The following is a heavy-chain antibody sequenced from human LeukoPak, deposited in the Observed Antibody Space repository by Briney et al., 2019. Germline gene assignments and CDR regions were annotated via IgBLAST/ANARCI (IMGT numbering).Heavy chain of an antibody. Sequence: GGSLRLSCAASGFTFSSHAMNWVRQAPGKGLEWVSSIGGIGASTYYADSVKGRFTISRDNSKNTLYLQMNSLRAEDTALYYCAKAAYGDYVSWFDPWGQGILVIVSS. J-gene: IGHJ5*02. CDR2: IGGIGAST. CDR1: GFTFSSHA. V-gene: IGHV3-23*01. D-gene: IGHD4-17*01. CDR3: AKAAYGDYVSWFDP.